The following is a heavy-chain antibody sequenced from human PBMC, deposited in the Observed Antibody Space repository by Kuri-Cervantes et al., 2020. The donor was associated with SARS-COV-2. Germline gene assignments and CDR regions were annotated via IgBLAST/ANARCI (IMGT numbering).Heavy chain of an antibody. CDR2: IGPVGDT. J-gene: IGHJ3*02. Sequence: GESLKISCAASGFTFSFDDMHWGRRATGKVLEWVSAIGPVGDTYYAGSVKGRFTISRENAKNSLNLQMNSLRAEDTAVYYCVRVGTAESWGTFDIWGQGTMVTVSS. CDR1: GFTFSFDD. V-gene: IGHV3-13*01. D-gene: IGHD2-2*01. CDR3: VRVGTAESWGTFDI.